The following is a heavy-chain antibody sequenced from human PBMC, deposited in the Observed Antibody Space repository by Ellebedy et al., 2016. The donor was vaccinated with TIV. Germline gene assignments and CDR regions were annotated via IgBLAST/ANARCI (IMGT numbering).Heavy chain of an antibody. CDR2: ISYDGTNK. CDR3: ARGVATFFYHGMDV. J-gene: IGHJ6*02. D-gene: IGHD3-3*01. Sequence: GGSLRLXXAASGFTFGSYAMHWVRQAPGKGLEWVALISYDGTNKYYADSVKGRFTISRDNSENTVFLQMSSLRGEDTAVYYCARGVATFFYHGMDVWGQGTTVTVS. V-gene: IGHV3-30*04. CDR1: GFTFGSYA.